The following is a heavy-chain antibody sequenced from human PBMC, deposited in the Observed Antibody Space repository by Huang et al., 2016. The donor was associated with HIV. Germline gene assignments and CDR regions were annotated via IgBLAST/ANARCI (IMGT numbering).Heavy chain of an antibody. CDR2: SSPTLGTA. V-gene: IGHV1-69*01. CDR3: ATVDYYDTSGPQRGYFDN. J-gene: IGHJ4*02. CDR1: GGSFRNFA. Sequence: QVQLVQSGAEVKKPGSSVKVSCKASGGSFRNFAIGWVRQAPGQGFEWMGGSSPTLGTANYAQKVQGRVTIIADESTSTAYMELSRLRSEDTAVYYCATVDYYDTSGPQRGYFDNWGQGTLVTVSS. D-gene: IGHD3-22*01.